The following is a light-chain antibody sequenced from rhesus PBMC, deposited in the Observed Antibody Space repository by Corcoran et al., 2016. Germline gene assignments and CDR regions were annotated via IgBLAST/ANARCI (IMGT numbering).Light chain of an antibody. Sequence: QSALTQPPSVSQSLGQSVTISCTGTSSDIGGYNWVSWYQQHPGTAPRLLIYEVNKRPSGVADRFSGSKSGKTASLTISGLQPEDEADYYCSSLEASDTYVFGTGTRLTVL. CDR1: SSDIGGYNW. CDR3: SSLEASDTYV. J-gene: IGLJ1*01. CDR2: EVN. V-gene: IGLV2-38*01.